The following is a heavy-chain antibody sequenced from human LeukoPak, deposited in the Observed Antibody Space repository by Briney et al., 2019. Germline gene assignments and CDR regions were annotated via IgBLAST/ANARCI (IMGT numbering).Heavy chain of an antibody. V-gene: IGHV3-23*01. Sequence: GGSLRLSCAASGFTFSTLGMTWVRQAPGKGLEWVSGISGSDRSTYYADSVKGRFTISRDNAKNTVYLQMNSLRAEDTAVYYCAKGRASCCGYWGLGALVTVSS. D-gene: IGHD2-2*01. CDR2: ISGSDRST. J-gene: IGHJ4*02. CDR3: AKGRASCCGY. CDR1: GFTFSTLG.